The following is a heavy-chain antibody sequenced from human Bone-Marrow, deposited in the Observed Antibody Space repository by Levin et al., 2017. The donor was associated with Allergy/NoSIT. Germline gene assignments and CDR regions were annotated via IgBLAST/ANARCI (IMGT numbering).Heavy chain of an antibody. CDR2: IDPKSGGT. CDR3: ARVGYHLIWGSSPDH. J-gene: IGHJ5*02. D-gene: IGHD3-16*01. Sequence: ASVKVSCKASGYNFTDFYFHWVRQAPGQGLEWMGRIDPKSGGTNYAQKFQGRVTLSTDTSITTAFMDLTRLTSDDTAMYFCARVGYHLIWGSSPDHWGQGTLVTVSS. V-gene: IGHV1-2*06. CDR1: GYNFTDFY.